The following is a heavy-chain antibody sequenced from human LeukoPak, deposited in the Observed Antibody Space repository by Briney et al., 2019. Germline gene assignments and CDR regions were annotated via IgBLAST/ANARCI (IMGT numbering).Heavy chain of an antibody. CDR2: IHTSGTS. Sequence: SETLSLTCTVSGGSTDGFFCTWLRQSAGAGLEVIGRIHTSGTSCYNPSLRSRVSMSVDTSNNKFSLRLSSLTAADTAVYYCARDPAGHGRYFDYWGHGALVTVSS. CDR1: GGSTDGFF. CDR3: ARDPAGHGRYFDY. D-gene: IGHD1-14*01. J-gene: IGHJ4*01. V-gene: IGHV4-4*07.